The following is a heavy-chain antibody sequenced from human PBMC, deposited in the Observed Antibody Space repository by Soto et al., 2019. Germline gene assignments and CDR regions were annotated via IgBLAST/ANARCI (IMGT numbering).Heavy chain of an antibody. CDR1: GGSISSYY. CDR3: ARSAEEHSSSSLVGSDFDY. D-gene: IGHD6-6*01. Sequence: SETLSLTCTVSGGSISSYYWSWIRQPPGKGLEWIGYIYYSGSTNYNPSLKSRVTISVDTSKNQFSLKLSSVTAADTAVYYCARSAEEHSSSSLVGSDFDYWGQGTLVTVSS. V-gene: IGHV4-59*01. J-gene: IGHJ4*02. CDR2: IYYSGST.